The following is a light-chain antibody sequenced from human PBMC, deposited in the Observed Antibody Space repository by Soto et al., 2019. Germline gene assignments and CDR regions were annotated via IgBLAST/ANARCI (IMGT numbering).Light chain of an antibody. CDR3: QTWGTCVQWV. V-gene: IGLV4-69*02. Sequence: QSVLTQSPSTSASLGASVNLTCTRTSGHTTYAITWHQQQPEKGARYLMRVNIDGSHSKGDGVTDRFSGSSSAAERYLTISNLQSEDEAYYYRQTWGTCVQWVFGEGTKVTVL. CDR1: SGHTTYA. J-gene: IGLJ3*02. CDR2: VNIDGSH.